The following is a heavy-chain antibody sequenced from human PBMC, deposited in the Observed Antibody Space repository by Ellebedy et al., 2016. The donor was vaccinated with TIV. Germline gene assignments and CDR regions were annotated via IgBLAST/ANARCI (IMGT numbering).Heavy chain of an antibody. CDR2: ISSSSSYT. CDR1: GFTFSDYY. Sequence: PGGSLRLSCAVSGFTFSDYYMTWIRQAPGKGLEWVSYISSSSSYTNYADSVKGRFTISRDNAKNSLYLQMNSLRAEDTAVYYWARGRGFSSSWYRSRFYYGMDVWGQGTTVTVSS. V-gene: IGHV3-11*06. CDR3: ARGRGFSSSWYRSRFYYGMDV. J-gene: IGHJ6*02. D-gene: IGHD6-13*01.